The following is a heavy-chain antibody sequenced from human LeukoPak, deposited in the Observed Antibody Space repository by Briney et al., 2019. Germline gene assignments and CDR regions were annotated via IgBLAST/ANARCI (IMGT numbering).Heavy chain of an antibody. CDR1: GYTFTSYG. CDR3: ARSYNWNRPLDY. Sequence: ASVKVSCKASGYTFTSYGISWVRQAPGQGLEWMGWISAYNGNTNYAQKLQGRVTMTRDTSTSTVYMELSSLRSEDTAVYYCARSYNWNRPLDYWGQGTLVTVSS. V-gene: IGHV1-18*01. D-gene: IGHD1-20*01. J-gene: IGHJ4*02. CDR2: ISAYNGNT.